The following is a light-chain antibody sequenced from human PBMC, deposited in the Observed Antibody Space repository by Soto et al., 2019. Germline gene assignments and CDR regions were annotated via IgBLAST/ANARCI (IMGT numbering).Light chain of an antibody. CDR2: AAS. V-gene: IGKV3D-15*01. Sequence: EIVMTQSPATLSVSPGERVTLSCRPSQIIHSNLAWYQQRPGQAPRPLIYAASTRATGIPARFSGNGFGTEFTLTISSLQSEDFAVYYCQQYSDWPLTFGGGTKVEIK. CDR1: QIIHSN. J-gene: IGKJ4*01. CDR3: QQYSDWPLT.